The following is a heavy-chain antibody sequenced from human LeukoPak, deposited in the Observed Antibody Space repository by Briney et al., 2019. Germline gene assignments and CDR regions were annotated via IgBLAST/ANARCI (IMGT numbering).Heavy chain of an antibody. V-gene: IGHV3-48*02. CDR3: ARALGYCSGGTCHRHFDY. D-gene: IGHD2-15*01. Sequence: PGGSLRLSCAASGFSFSTYAMNWVRQTPGKGLEWVSYITNTGGTTYSADSVKGRFTISRDNAKNSLYLQMNSLRDEDTAIYYCARALGYCSGGTCHRHFDYWGQGTLVTVSS. CDR2: ITNTGGTT. J-gene: IGHJ4*02. CDR1: GFSFSTYA.